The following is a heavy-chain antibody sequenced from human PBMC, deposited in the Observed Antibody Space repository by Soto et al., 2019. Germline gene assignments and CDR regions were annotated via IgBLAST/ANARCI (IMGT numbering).Heavy chain of an antibody. CDR3: ARHAEAVAGTNYYYGMDV. Sequence: GGSLKISCKGFWYSLSNHWVGWGGPMPGEGPGGVGVIYPGGSGTRYSPAFPGPGAIPAAQAISTAYLQWSSLKASDTAMYYCARHAEAVAGTNYYYGMDVWGQGTTVTVS. V-gene: IGHV5-51*01. CDR1: WYSLSNHW. CDR2: IYPGGSGT. J-gene: IGHJ6*02. D-gene: IGHD6-19*01.